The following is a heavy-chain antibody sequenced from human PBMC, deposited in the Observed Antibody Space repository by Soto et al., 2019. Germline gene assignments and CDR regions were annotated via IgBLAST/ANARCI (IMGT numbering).Heavy chain of an antibody. V-gene: IGHV4-31*03. J-gene: IGHJ6*02. CDR1: GGSISSGGYY. CDR3: ARDRWFGEGGMDV. D-gene: IGHD3-10*01. Sequence: PSETLSLTCTVSGGSISSGGYYWSWIRQHPGKGLEWIGYIYYSGSTYYNPSLKSRVTISVDTSKNQFSLKLSSVTAADTAVYYCARDRWFGEGGMDVWGQGTTVTVS. CDR2: IYYSGST.